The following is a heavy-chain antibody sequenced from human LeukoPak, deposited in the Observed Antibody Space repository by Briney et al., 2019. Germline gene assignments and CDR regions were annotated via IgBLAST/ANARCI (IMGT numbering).Heavy chain of an antibody. CDR2: ISSSGSRI. CDR3: ARVNPSNWFDP. J-gene: IGHJ5*02. V-gene: IGHV3-48*03. CDR1: GFTFSSYE. Sequence: GGSLRPSCAASGFTFSSYEMNWVRQAPGKGLEWVSHISSSGSRIYYAESVKGRFTISRDNAQNPLYLQMNSLRAEDTAVYYCARVNPSNWFDPWGQGTLVTVSS.